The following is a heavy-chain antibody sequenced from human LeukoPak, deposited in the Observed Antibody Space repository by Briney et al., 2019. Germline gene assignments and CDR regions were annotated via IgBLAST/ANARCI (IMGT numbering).Heavy chain of an antibody. CDR2: IYYSGST. V-gene: IGHV4-59*01. CDR3: ARVSRAYSGSYYFDY. J-gene: IGHJ4*02. D-gene: IGHD1-26*01. Sequence: SETLSLTWTVSGGSICTYYCSWIRQPPGKGLEWIGYIYYSGSTNYNPSLKSRVTISVDTSKNQFSLKLSSVTAADTAVYYCARVSRAYSGSYYFDYWGQGTLVTVSS. CDR1: GGSICTYY.